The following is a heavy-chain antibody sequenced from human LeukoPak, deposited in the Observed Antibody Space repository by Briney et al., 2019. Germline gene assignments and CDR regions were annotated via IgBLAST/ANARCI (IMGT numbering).Heavy chain of an antibody. D-gene: IGHD6-19*01. CDR3: ARGGIQVSGIDEFDY. Sequence: GGSLRLSCAASGFTFIDYDMHWVRQVIGKGLEWVSAIGIRGVTHYSGSVKGRFTISRENAESSLHLQMNSLRAEDTAVYYCARGGIQVSGIDEFDYWGQGTLVTVSS. V-gene: IGHV3-13*01. CDR1: GFTFIDYD. J-gene: IGHJ4*02. CDR2: IGIRGVT.